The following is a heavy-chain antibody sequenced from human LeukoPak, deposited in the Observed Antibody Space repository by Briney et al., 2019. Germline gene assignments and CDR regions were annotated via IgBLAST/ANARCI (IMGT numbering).Heavy chain of an antibody. D-gene: IGHD6-19*01. J-gene: IGHJ4*02. CDR1: GFTFTTYG. V-gene: IGHV3-30*02. CDR2: IRYDGTTE. Sequence: GGSLRLSCAASGFTFTTYGMHRVRQAPGKGLDWVAFIRYDGTTEFYADSVKGRFTISRDNSKNTMNLQMNSLTGEDTAVYYCAKVGRGWCGIDHWGQGTLVTVSS. CDR3: AKVGRGWCGIDH.